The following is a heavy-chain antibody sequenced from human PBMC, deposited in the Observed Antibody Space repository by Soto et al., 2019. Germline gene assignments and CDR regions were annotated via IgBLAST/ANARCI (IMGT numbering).Heavy chain of an antibody. CDR1: GFTFSSYG. V-gene: IGHV3-30*18. CDR2: ISYDGSNK. CDR3: AKEGGYSYGLFDY. J-gene: IGHJ4*02. D-gene: IGHD5-18*01. Sequence: GGSLRLSCAASGFTFSSYGMHWVRQAPGKGLEWVAVISYDGSNKYYADSVKGRFTISRDNPKNTLYLQMNSLRAEDTAVYYCAKEGGYSYGLFDYWGQGTLVTVSS.